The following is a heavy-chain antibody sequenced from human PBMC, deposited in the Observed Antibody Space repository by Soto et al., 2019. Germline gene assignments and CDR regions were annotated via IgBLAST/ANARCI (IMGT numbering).Heavy chain of an antibody. CDR3: ARLVQGPGLYYMDV. V-gene: IGHV3-11*01. J-gene: IGHJ6*03. Sequence: GGSLRLSCAASGFSFSDYYMTWIRQVPGKGLEWVSHLSTRGSDKYYADSVRGRFTVSRGNVKNSLFLQMDSLRAEDTAVYYCARLVQGPGLYYMDVWGKGTTVTVSS. D-gene: IGHD3-10*01. CDR1: GFSFSDYY. CDR2: LSTRGSDK.